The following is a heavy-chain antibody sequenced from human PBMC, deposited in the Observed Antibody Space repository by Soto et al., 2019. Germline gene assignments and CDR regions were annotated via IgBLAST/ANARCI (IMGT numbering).Heavy chain of an antibody. CDR1: GGSFSTDY. CDR2: INPSGGT. D-gene: IGHD6-19*01. V-gene: IGHV4-34*01. CDR3: ARGGWTNDY. J-gene: IGHJ4*02. Sequence: SETLSLTCAVYGGSFSTDYWSWIRQPPGKGLEWIGEINPSGGTNYNPSLKSRVTMSVDTSKNQFSLRLSSVTAADTAVYYCARGGWTNDYWGQGTLVTVSS.